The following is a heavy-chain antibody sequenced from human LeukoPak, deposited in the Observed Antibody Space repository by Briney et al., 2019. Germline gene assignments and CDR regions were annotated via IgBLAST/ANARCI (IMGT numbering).Heavy chain of an antibody. J-gene: IGHJ4*02. D-gene: IGHD4-17*01. CDR1: GFTFSSYG. CDR2: ISYDGSNK. V-gene: IGHV3-30*03. Sequence: PGRSLRLSCAASGFTFSSYGMHWARQAPGKGLEWVAVISYDGSNKYYADSVKGRFTISRDNSKNTLYLQMNSLRAEDTAVYYCARPATQVTTFGYFDYWGQGTLVTVSS. CDR3: ARPATQVTTFGYFDY.